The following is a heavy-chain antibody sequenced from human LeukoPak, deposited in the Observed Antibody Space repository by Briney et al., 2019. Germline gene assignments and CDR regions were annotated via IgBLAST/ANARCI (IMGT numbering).Heavy chain of an antibody. V-gene: IGHV3-23*01. CDR3: AKVGIAVAGHFDY. CDR1: GFTFSSYA. Sequence: GASLILSCAASGFTFSSYAMSWVRQAPGKGLEWVSAISGSGRSTYYADSVKGRFTISRDNSKNTLYLQMNSLRAEDTAVYYCAKVGIAVAGHFDYWGQGTLVTVSS. D-gene: IGHD6-19*01. J-gene: IGHJ4*02. CDR2: ISGSGRST.